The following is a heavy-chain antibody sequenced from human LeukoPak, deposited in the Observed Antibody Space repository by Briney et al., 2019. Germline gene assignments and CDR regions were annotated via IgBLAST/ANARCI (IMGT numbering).Heavy chain of an antibody. CDR1: GFSFSSYW. Sequence: GGSLRLSCEGSGFSFSSYWMHWVRQAPGKGLVWVSRINSDGSSTSYADSVKGRFTISRDNAKNTLYLQMNSLRAEDTAVYYCARAQNHPFLFVLRYFDWSREKYDAFDIWGQGTMVTVSS. J-gene: IGHJ3*02. V-gene: IGHV3-74*01. D-gene: IGHD3-9*01. CDR2: INSDGSST. CDR3: ARAQNHPFLFVLRYFDWSREKYDAFDI.